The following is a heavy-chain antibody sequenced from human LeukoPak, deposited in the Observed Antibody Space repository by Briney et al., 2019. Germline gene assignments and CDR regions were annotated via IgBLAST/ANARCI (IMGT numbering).Heavy chain of an antibody. CDR2: ISSTSGTI. J-gene: IGHJ4*02. CDR3: AVTFHGEWLFRKSFDY. D-gene: IGHD6-19*01. Sequence: GGSLRLSCAASGFTFSTYSMNWVRQAPGKGLEWLSYISSTSGTIYYADSVKGRFTISRDDAKNSLYLQMNSLRDEDTAVYYCAVTFHGEWLFRKSFDYWGQGTLVTVSS. CDR1: GFTFSTYS. V-gene: IGHV3-48*02.